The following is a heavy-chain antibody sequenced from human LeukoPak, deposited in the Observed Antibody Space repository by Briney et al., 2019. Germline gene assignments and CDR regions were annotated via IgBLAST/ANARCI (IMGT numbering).Heavy chain of an antibody. CDR3: AKGLGSGWYLFEY. CDR1: GFTFSSNA. V-gene: IGHV3-23*01. J-gene: IGHJ4*02. CDR2: ISGGSGST. Sequence: PGGSLRLSCAGSGFTFSSNAMSWVRQAPGKGLEWVSAISGGSGSTYYADSVKGRFTISRDDPKNTLYVQMNSLRAEDTAVYYCAKGLGSGWYLFEYWGQGTLVTVSS. D-gene: IGHD6-19*01.